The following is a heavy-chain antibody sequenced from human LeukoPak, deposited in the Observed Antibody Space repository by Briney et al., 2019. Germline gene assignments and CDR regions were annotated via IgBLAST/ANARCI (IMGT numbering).Heavy chain of an antibody. Sequence: PSETLSLTCTVSGGSISSSSYYWGWIRQPPGKGLEWIGSIYYSGSTYYNPSLKSRVTISVDTSKNQFSLKLSSVTAADTAVYYCARVYYSSSYDYWYFELWGRGALVTVSS. CDR2: IYYSGST. CDR3: ARVYYSSSYDYWYFEL. J-gene: IGHJ2*01. V-gene: IGHV4-39*07. D-gene: IGHD6-13*01. CDR1: GGSISSSSYY.